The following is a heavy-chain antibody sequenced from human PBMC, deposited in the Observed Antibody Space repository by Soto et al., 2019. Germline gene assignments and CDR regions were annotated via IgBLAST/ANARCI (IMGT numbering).Heavy chain of an antibody. CDR3: AKDGRRGVNSADYYYYYYMDV. J-gene: IGHJ6*03. Sequence: EVQLVDSGGGLVQPGRSLRLSCAASGFTLDDYAMHWVRQAPGKGLEWVSGISWNSGSIGYAVSVKGRFTISRDNAKTSLYLQMNSLRAEDTALYNCAKDGRRGVNSADYYYYYYMDVWGKGTTVTVSS. CDR1: GFTLDDYA. CDR2: ISWNSGSI. D-gene: IGHD3-10*01. V-gene: IGHV3-9*01.